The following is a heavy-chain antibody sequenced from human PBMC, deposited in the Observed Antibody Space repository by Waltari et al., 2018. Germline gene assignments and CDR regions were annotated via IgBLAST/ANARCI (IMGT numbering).Heavy chain of an antibody. CDR3: ARLGAWDSYGYFDY. D-gene: IGHD5-18*01. CDR2: IYYRGST. J-gene: IGHJ4*02. Sequence: QVQLQESGPGLVKPSETLSLTCTVSGGSISSYYWSWIRQPPGKGLEWIGYIYYRGSTNYNPPLKSRVTISVDTSKNQFSLKLSSVTAADTAVYYCARLGAWDSYGYFDYWGQGTLVTVSS. V-gene: IGHV4-59*01. CDR1: GGSISSYY.